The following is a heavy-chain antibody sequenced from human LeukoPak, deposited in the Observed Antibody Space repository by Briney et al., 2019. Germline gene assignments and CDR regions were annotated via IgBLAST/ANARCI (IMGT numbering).Heavy chain of an antibody. V-gene: IGHV1-69*05. CDR3: ARGWGIPAPISWFDP. CDR1: GGSFSSNI. Sequence: SVKVSCKASGGSFSSNIIGWVRQAPGQGLEWMGGIVPIFGKTKYAQKFQGRVTITTDESSSTAYMELSSLRSDDTAIYYCARGWGIPAPISWFDPWGQGTLDTVSS. J-gene: IGHJ5*02. D-gene: IGHD2-2*01. CDR2: IVPIFGKT.